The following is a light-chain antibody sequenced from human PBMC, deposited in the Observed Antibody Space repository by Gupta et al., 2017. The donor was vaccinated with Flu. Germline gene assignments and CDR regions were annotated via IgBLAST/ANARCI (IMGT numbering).Light chain of an antibody. CDR1: QSINCVF. J-gene: IGKJ1*01. V-gene: IGKV3-20*01. CDR3: QQYRRSPRT. Sequence: IVLTQSPGTLSLSPGQGATLSCRTSQSINCVFVAGYQQKPGQAPRLLISCASHRAPGIPDMFSGRGSGTEFTLTISSLEPEDFAVYYCQQYRRSPRTFGQGTKV. CDR2: CAS.